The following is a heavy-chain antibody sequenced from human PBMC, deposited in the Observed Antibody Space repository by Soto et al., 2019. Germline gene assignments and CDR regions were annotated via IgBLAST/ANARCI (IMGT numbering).Heavy chain of an antibody. CDR1: GFTFSSYS. Sequence: PGGSLRLSCAASGFTFSSYSMNWVRQAPGKGLEWVSSISSSSSYIYYADSVKGRFTISRDNAKNSLYLQMNSLRAEDTAVYYCARDYLGYYDSSGYYYRWNAFDIWGQGTMVTVSS. CDR3: ARDYLGYYDSSGYYYRWNAFDI. J-gene: IGHJ3*02. V-gene: IGHV3-21*01. CDR2: ISSSSSYI. D-gene: IGHD3-22*01.